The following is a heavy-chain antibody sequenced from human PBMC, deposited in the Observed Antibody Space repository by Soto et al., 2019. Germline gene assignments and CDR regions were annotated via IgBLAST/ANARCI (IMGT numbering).Heavy chain of an antibody. V-gene: IGHV5-10-1*01. J-gene: IGHJ4*02. Sequence: ESLTISCKGSGYSFAGYWITWVRQKPGKGLGWMGRIDPSDSQTYYSPSFRGHVTISVTKSITTVFLQWSSLRASDTAMYYCARQIEDSDTGPNFKYYFDAWGQGTKVTVAS. CDR1: GYSFAGYW. CDR3: ARQIEDSDTGPNFKYYFDA. CDR2: IDPSDSQT. D-gene: IGHD5-18*01.